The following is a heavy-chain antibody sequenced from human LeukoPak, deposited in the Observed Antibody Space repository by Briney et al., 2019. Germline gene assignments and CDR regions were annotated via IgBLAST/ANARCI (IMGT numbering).Heavy chain of an antibody. V-gene: IGHV3-23*01. D-gene: IGHD3-10*01. CDR2: ISGSGGIT. CDR3: AKEMGFKIREVMLGFFDY. Sequence: GGSLRLSCAASGFTFSSYAMSWVRQAPGKGLEWVSAISGSGGITDYADSVKGRFTISRDNSKRTLYLEMNSLRAEDTAVYYCAKEMGFKIREVMLGFFDYWGQGTLVTVSS. J-gene: IGHJ4*02. CDR1: GFTFSSYA.